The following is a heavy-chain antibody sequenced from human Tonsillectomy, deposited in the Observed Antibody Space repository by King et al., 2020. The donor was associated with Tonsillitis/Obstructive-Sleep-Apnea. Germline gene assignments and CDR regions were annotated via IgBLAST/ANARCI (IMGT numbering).Heavy chain of an antibody. CDR3: ARHNFWGGARGDFDY. J-gene: IGHJ4*02. CDR1: GYSFTSYW. Sequence: VQLVQSGAEVKKPGESLRISCKGSGYSFTSYWISWVRQMPGKGLEWMGRIDPSNSYTNYSPSFQDHVTISADKSISTAYLQWSSLKASDTAMYYCARHNFWGGARGDFDYWGQGTLVTVSS. D-gene: IGHD3-16*01. CDR2: IDPSNSYT. V-gene: IGHV5-10-1*01.